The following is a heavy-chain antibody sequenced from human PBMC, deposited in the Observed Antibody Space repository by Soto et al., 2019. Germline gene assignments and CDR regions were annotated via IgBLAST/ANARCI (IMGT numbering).Heavy chain of an antibody. CDR2: TSYDGSNK. Sequence: QVQLVESGGGVVQPGRSLRLSCAASGFTFSSYAMHWVRQAPGKGLEWVAITSYDGSNKYYADSVKGRFTISRDNSKNTLYVQMNSLRAEDTAVNYCARVDSSSPNYYYYAMDVWGQGTTVTVSS. V-gene: IGHV3-30-3*01. CDR3: ARVDSSSPNYYYYAMDV. J-gene: IGHJ6*02. D-gene: IGHD6-6*01. CDR1: GFTFSSYA.